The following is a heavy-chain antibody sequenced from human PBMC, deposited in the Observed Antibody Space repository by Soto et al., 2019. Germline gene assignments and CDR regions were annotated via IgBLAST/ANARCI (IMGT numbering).Heavy chain of an antibody. Sequence: EVQLLESGGGLVQPGGSLRLSCAASGFTFSSYAMSWVRQAPGKGLEWVSAISGSGGSTYNADSVKGRFTISRDNSKNTLYLQMNSLRAEDTAVYYCAKVGSSSWYRFDYWGQGTLVTVSS. CDR2: ISGSGGST. CDR3: AKVGSSSWYRFDY. J-gene: IGHJ4*02. V-gene: IGHV3-23*01. D-gene: IGHD6-13*01. CDR1: GFTFSSYA.